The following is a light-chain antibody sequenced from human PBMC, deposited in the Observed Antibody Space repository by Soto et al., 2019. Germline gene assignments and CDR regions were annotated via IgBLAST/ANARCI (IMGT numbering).Light chain of an antibody. CDR1: RNLLHSNGYYY. CDR2: LGS. V-gene: IGKV2-28*01. J-gene: IGKJ4*01. CDR3: AQGLATPFT. Sequence: EIVLTQSPLSLPVTPGEPASFSCRSSRNLLHSNGYYYLDWYLQKPGQSPQLLIYLGSNRASGVPDRFSGSGSGTDFTLTISRVEAEDVGVYFCAQGLATPFTFGGGTKVDNK.